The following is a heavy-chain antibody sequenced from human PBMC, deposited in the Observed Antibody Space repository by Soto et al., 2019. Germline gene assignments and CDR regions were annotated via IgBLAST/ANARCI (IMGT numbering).Heavy chain of an antibody. V-gene: IGHV4-34*01. CDR3: ARGMGSSSWSTAGYYYFGIDV. Sequence: QVQLQQWGAGLLKPSETLSLTCAVYGGSFSGYYWSWIRQPPGKGLEWIGEINHSGSTNYNPSLTSRVTISVDTSKNQFSLKVSSVTAADTAVYYCARGMGSSSWSTAGYYYFGIDVWGQGTTVTVSS. CDR2: INHSGST. CDR1: GGSFSGYY. D-gene: IGHD6-13*01. J-gene: IGHJ6*02.